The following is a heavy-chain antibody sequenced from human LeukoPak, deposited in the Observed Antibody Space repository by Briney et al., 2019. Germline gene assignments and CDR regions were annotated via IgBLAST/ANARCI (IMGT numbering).Heavy chain of an antibody. Sequence: ASVKVSCKASGYTFTGYYMHWVRQAPGQGLGWMGWINPNSGGTNYAQKFQGRVTMTRDTSISTAYMELSGLRSDDTAVYYCARSSREYQLPAWRVWGQGTLVTVSS. V-gene: IGHV1-2*02. CDR1: GYTFTGYY. CDR3: ARSSREYQLPAWRV. J-gene: IGHJ4*02. D-gene: IGHD2-2*01. CDR2: INPNSGGT.